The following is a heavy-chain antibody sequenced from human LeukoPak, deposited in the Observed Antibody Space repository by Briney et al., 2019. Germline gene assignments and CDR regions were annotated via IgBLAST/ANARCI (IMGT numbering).Heavy chain of an antibody. Sequence: GGSLRLSCAASGFTFSHYGMHWVRQTPGAGLEWVAVVWSDGSDKYYAKSVKGRFTISRDNSKNSLFLQMNSLRAEDTAVYYCAKDAQRGFDYSNSLQNWGQGILVTVSS. CDR1: GFTFSHYG. J-gene: IGHJ1*01. CDR2: VWSDGSDK. V-gene: IGHV3-33*06. CDR3: AKDAQRGFDYSNSLQN. D-gene: IGHD4-11*01.